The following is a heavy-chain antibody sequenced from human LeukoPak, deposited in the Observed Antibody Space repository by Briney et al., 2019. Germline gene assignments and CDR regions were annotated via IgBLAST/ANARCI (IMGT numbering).Heavy chain of an antibody. V-gene: IGHV4-34*01. Sequence: PSGTLSLTCAVYGGSFSGYYWSWIRQPPGKGLEWIGGINHSGSTNYNPSLKSRVTISVDTSKNQFSLKLSSVTAADTAVYYCARGLRYFDWLSKPRYYFDYWGQGTLVTVSS. J-gene: IGHJ4*02. CDR1: GGSFSGYY. D-gene: IGHD3-9*01. CDR2: INHSGST. CDR3: ARGLRYFDWLSKPRYYFDY.